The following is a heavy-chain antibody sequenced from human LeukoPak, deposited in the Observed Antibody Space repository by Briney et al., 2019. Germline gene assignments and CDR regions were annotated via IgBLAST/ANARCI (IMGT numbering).Heavy chain of an antibody. CDR3: ARVPLATAGQGIDY. Sequence: PGGSLRLSRAASGFTFSSYSMNWVRQAPGKGLEWVSSISSSSSYIYYADSVRGRITISRDNGKNTLYLQMNSLRAEDTAVYYCARVPLATAGQGIDYWGQGTLVTVSS. V-gene: IGHV3-21*06. CDR1: GFTFSSYS. J-gene: IGHJ4*02. D-gene: IGHD6-13*01. CDR2: ISSSSSYI.